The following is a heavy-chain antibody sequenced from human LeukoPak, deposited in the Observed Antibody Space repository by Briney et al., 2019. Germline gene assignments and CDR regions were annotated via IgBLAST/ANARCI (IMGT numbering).Heavy chain of an antibody. D-gene: IGHD3-16*02. CDR3: ARQGDYVWGSFRYNVFDI. V-gene: IGHV4-59*08. Sequence: PSETLSLTCTVSGGSISSYYWSWIRQPPGKGLEWIGDIYYSGSTNYNPSLKSRVTISVDTSKNQFSLKLSSVTAADTAVYYCARQGDYVWGSFRYNVFDIWGQGTMVTVSS. CDR2: IYYSGST. CDR1: GGSISSYY. J-gene: IGHJ3*02.